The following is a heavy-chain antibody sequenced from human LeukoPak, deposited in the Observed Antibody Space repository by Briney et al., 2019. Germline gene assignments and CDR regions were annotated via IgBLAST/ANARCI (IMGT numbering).Heavy chain of an antibody. V-gene: IGHV4-59*01. D-gene: IGHD3-16*01. CDR3: ARLGEHNLKH. Sequence: PSETLSLTCTVSGGSISSSHWTWIRQPPGKGLEWIGYVFYSGSTNYNPSLKSRVTISIGTAKDRFSLRLTSVTAADTAVYYCARLGEHNLKHWGRGIMVTVSS. CDR2: VFYSGST. J-gene: IGHJ1*01. CDR1: GGSISSSH.